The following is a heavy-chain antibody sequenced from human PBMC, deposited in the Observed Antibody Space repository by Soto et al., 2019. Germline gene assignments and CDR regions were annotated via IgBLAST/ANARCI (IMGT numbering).Heavy chain of an antibody. D-gene: IGHD2-2*01. Sequence: GESLKISCKTSGYSFTSYWIGWGRQMPGKGMEWMGNIYPYDSDTRYSPSFQGQVTISADTSITTAYLQWSGLRASDTAMYFCARHLVGSTRGNFDYWGHGTLVTVSS. CDR2: IYPYDSDT. J-gene: IGHJ4*01. CDR3: ARHLVGSTRGNFDY. CDR1: GYSFTSYW. V-gene: IGHV5-51*01.